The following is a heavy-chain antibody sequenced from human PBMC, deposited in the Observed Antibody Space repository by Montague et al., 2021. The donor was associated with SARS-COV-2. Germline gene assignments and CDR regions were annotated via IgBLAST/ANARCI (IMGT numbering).Heavy chain of an antibody. CDR3: AKGGVIFWLGEGKSHFDY. D-gene: IGHD3-9*01. V-gene: IGHV3-30*18. Sequence: SLRLSCAASGFTFNNYGMHWVRQAPGKGLEWLAVISYEGSKKHYADSLRGRFTISRDNSENTLYLQMNSLRTEDTAVYYCAKGGVIFWLGEGKSHFDYWGQGAHVTVSS. J-gene: IGHJ4*02. CDR1: GFTFNNYG. CDR2: ISYEGSKK.